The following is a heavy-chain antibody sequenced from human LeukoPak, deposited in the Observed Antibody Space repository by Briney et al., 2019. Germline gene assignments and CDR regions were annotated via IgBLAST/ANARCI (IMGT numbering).Heavy chain of an antibody. CDR3: AQSRGSSSSNYFDY. J-gene: IGHJ4*02. CDR1: GFTFSDYY. Sequence: GGSLRLSCAASGFTFSDYYMSWIRQAPGKGLEWVSYISSSGSTIYYADSVKGRFTISRDNAKNSLYLQMNSLRAEDTAVYYCAQSRGSSSSNYFDYWGQGTLVTVSS. V-gene: IGHV3-11*04. D-gene: IGHD6-6*01. CDR2: ISSSGSTI.